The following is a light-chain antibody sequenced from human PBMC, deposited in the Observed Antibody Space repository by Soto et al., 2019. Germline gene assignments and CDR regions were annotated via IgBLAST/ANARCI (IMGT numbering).Light chain of an antibody. CDR2: AAS. Sequence: DIQMTQSPSSLSSSVGDRFTITWRASQSISIYLNWYQQKPGKAPKLLIYAASSLQSGVPSRFSGSGSGTDFTLTISNLQPDDFATYYCQQYENYWTFGQGTKVDIK. CDR1: QSISIY. J-gene: IGKJ1*01. V-gene: IGKV1-39*01. CDR3: QQYENYWT.